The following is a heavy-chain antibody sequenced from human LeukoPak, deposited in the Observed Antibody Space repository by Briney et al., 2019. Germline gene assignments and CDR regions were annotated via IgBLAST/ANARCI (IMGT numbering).Heavy chain of an antibody. CDR2: IYPGDSDT. J-gene: IGHJ4*02. V-gene: IGHV5-51*01. CDR1: GYSFTTYW. CDR3: ARRRSGYYFDY. D-gene: IGHD3-22*01. Sequence: GESLKISCMGSGYSFTTYWIGWVRPMPGKGLEWMGIIYPGDSDTRYRPSFQGQVTISADKSISTAYLQWSSLKASDTAMYYCARRRSGYYFDYWGQGTLVTVSS.